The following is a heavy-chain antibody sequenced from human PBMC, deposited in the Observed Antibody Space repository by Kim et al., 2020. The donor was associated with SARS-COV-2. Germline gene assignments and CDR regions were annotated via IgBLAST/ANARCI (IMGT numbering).Heavy chain of an antibody. CDR3: SRAPMAEEGVNWGHDWFDP. D-gene: IGHD3-10*01. J-gene: IGHJ5*02. V-gene: IGHV4-34*01. CDR1: DGSFSGYY. CDR2: VSQSGAT. Sequence: SETLSLTCAVYDGSFSGYYWTWIRQPPGKGLEWIGEVSQSGATKYNPSLKNRVAISVATSRNQFSLRLTSVTAADTAIYFCSRAPMAEEGVNWGHDWFDP.